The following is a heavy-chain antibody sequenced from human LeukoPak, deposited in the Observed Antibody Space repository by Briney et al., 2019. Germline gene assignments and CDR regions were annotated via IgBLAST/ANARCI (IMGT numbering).Heavy chain of an antibody. V-gene: IGHV1-18*01. J-gene: IGHJ3*02. Sequence: ASVKVSCRASGYSFTSSDITWVRQAPGQGLEWMGWISINNGNTNYAQKFQGRVRMTTERSTNTAYMELRSLRSDDTAVYYCARSDWAAVGPIDAFDIWGQGTMVTVSS. CDR3: ARSDWAAVGPIDAFDI. CDR1: GYSFTSSD. CDR2: ISINNGNT. D-gene: IGHD6-13*01.